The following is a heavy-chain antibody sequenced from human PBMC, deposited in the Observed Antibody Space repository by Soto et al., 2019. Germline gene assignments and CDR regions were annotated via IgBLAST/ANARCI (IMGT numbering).Heavy chain of an antibody. CDR1: GFTFSDYS. CDR3: ARDTRDGYNYYFQH. Sequence: GGSLRLSCAPSGFTFSDYSMDWVRQAPGKGLEWVSSISSSSSFVYYADSVKGRFTISRDNTKKSLYLQMNSLRDEDTAVYYCARDTRDGYNYYFQHWGQGTLVTVSS. CDR2: ISSSSSFV. J-gene: IGHJ1*01. D-gene: IGHD5-12*01. V-gene: IGHV3-21*01.